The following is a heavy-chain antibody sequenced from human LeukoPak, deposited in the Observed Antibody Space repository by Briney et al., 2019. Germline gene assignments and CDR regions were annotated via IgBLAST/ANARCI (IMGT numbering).Heavy chain of an antibody. CDR3: HSSSSYAEYFQH. D-gene: IGHD6-6*01. V-gene: IGHV4-39*01. CDR2: IYYSGST. CDR1: GGSISSSSYY. J-gene: IGHJ1*01. Sequence: SETLSLTCTVSGGSISSSSYYWGWIRQPPGKGLEWIGSIYYSGSTYYNPSLKSRVTISVDTSKNQFSLKLSSVTAADTAVYYCHSSSSYAEYFQHWGQGTLVTVSS.